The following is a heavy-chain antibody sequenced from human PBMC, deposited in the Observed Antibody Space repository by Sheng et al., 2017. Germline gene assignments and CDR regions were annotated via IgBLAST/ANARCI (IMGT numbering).Heavy chain of an antibody. CDR2: IKQDGSEK. CDR1: GFTFSSYW. J-gene: IGHJ4*02. V-gene: IGHV3-7*01. Sequence: EVQLVESGGGLVQPGGSLRLSCAASGFTFSSYWMSWVRQAPGKGLEWVANIKQDGSEKYYVDSVKGRFTISRDNAKNSLYLQMNSLRAEDTAVYYCARDLRDFWSGWYYFDYWGQGTLVTVSS. D-gene: IGHD3-3*01. CDR3: ARDLRDFWSGWYYFDY.